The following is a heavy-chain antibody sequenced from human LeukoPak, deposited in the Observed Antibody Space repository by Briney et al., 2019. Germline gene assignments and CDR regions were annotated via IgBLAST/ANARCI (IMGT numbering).Heavy chain of an antibody. CDR3: ARHEGGMPAPWLLPYWYFDL. Sequence: SETLSLTCTVSGGSISSYYWSWIRQPAGKGLEWIGRIYTSGSTNYNPSLKSRVTISVDTSKNQFSLKLSSVTAADTAVYYCARHEGGMPAPWLLPYWYFDLWGRGTLVTVSS. CDR1: GGSISSYY. V-gene: IGHV4-4*07. CDR2: IYTSGST. D-gene: IGHD2-15*01. J-gene: IGHJ2*01.